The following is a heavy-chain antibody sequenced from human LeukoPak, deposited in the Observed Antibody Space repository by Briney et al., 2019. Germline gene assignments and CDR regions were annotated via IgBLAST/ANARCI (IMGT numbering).Heavy chain of an antibody. D-gene: IGHD2-2*01. V-gene: IGHV3-21*01. CDR2: ISTSSSYI. CDR1: GFTFSSYS. J-gene: IGHJ4*02. Sequence: GGSLRLSCAASGFTFSSYSMNWVRQAPGKGLEWFSFISTSSSYIYYADSVKGRSTISRDNARNSLYLQMNSLRTEDTSVYYCAPHCSSASCPDYWGQGTLVTVSS. CDR3: APHCSSASCPDY.